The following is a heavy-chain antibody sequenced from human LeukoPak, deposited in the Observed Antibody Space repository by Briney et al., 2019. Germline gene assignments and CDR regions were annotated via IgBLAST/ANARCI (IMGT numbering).Heavy chain of an antibody. CDR3: AKVVFVLTNLYYFDC. D-gene: IGHD3-10*01. CDR2: ISGSAGGT. J-gene: IGHJ4*02. Sequence: GGSLRLSCAASGFTFSSYAMSWVRQAPGKGLEWVSGISGSAGGTYYADSVKGRFTISRDNSKNTLYLQVNSLRAEDTAVYFCAKVVFVLTNLYYFDCWGQGTLITVSS. V-gene: IGHV3-23*01. CDR1: GFTFSSYA.